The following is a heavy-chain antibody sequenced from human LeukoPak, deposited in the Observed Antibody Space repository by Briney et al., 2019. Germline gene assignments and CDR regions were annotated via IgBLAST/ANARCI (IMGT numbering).Heavy chain of an antibody. V-gene: IGHV1-69*13. CDR3: ARDPGYGGNSGGYFDY. Sequence: SVKVSCKASGGTFSSYAISWVRQAPGHGLEWMGGIIPIFGTANYAQKFQGRVTITADESTSTAYMELSSLRSEDTAVYYCARDPGYGGNSGGYFDYWGQGTLVTVSS. J-gene: IGHJ4*02. CDR1: GGTFSSYA. D-gene: IGHD4-23*01. CDR2: IIPIFGTA.